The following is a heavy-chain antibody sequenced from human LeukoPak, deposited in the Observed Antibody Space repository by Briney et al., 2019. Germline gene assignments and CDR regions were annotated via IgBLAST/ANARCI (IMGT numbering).Heavy chain of an antibody. CDR1: GGSISSYY. Sequence: SETLSLTCTVSGGSISSYYWSWIRQPPGKGLEWIGYIYYSGSTNYNPSRKSRVTISVDTSKNQFSLKLSSVTAADTAVYYCARQVGATSTSYFDYWGQGTLVTVSS. D-gene: IGHD1-26*01. V-gene: IGHV4-59*08. CDR3: ARQVGATSTSYFDY. CDR2: IYYSGST. J-gene: IGHJ4*02.